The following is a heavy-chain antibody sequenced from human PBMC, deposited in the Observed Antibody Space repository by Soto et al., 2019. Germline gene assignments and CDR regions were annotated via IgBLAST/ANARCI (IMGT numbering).Heavy chain of an antibody. D-gene: IGHD6-19*01. Sequence: SETLYLTCTVSGGSISSSSYYWGWIRQPPGKGLEWIGSIYYSGSTYYNPSLKSRVTISVDTSKNQFSLKLSSVTAADTAVYCCAREAGDALDIWGQGTMGKVS. CDR3: AREAGDALDI. CDR2: IYYSGST. J-gene: IGHJ3*02. V-gene: IGHV4-39*07. CDR1: GGSISSSSYY.